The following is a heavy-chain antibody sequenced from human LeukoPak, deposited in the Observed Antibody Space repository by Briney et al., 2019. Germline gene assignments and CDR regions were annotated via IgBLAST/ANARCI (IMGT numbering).Heavy chain of an antibody. CDR2: IYSGATT. Sequence: GGSLRLSCSASGFSVSSNFVSWVRQAPGKGLERVSLIYSGATTKYADSVRGRSIISRDNSKNTVYLQMNSVRVDDTAVYYCVRALTADYYYGMDVWGQGTTVTVSS. CDR3: VRALTADYYYGMDV. CDR1: GFSVSSNF. D-gene: IGHD2-21*02. J-gene: IGHJ6*02. V-gene: IGHV3-66*01.